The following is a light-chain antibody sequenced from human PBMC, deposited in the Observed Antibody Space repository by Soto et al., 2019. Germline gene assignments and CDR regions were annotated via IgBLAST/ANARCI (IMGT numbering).Light chain of an antibody. CDR3: QQRSIWPWT. CDR2: DAS. J-gene: IGKJ1*01. Sequence: EIVLTQSPATLSLSPGERATLSCWASQSVSNYFVWYQQKPGQAPRLLIYDASKRATGIPARFSGSGSGTDFTLTISSLEHEDFAVYYCQQRSIWPWTFGQGTKVDIK. CDR1: QSVSNY. V-gene: IGKV3-11*01.